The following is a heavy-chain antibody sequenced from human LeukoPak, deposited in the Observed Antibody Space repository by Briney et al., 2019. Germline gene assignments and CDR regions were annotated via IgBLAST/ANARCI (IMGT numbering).Heavy chain of an antibody. CDR2: MNPYGGDR. CDR1: VYTFTSYH. V-gene: IGHV1-8*03. J-gene: IGHJ4*02. D-gene: IGHD4-17*01. CDR3: ARATSLTASGYDY. Sequence: GASVNVSCKTSVYTFTSYHINWVRQATGQGLAWMGWMNPYGGDRGYAQNFQGRVSITSDASIGTAYMELSSLRSDDTAVYFCARATSLTASGYDYWGKGTLVTVSS.